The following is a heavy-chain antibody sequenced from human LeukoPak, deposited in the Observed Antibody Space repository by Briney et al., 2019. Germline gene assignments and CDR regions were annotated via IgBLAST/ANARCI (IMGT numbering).Heavy chain of an antibody. J-gene: IGHJ4*02. Sequence: SETLSLTCTVSGYSITSGYYWGWIRQPPGKGLEWIGSIYHSGSTHYNPSLNSRVTISVDTSKNQFSLKLSSVTAADTAVYYCARHRILWWGTAGLNFDYWGQGTLVTVSS. CDR1: GYSITSGYY. CDR2: IYHSGST. V-gene: IGHV4-38-2*02. D-gene: IGHD2-21*01. CDR3: ARHRILWWGTAGLNFDY.